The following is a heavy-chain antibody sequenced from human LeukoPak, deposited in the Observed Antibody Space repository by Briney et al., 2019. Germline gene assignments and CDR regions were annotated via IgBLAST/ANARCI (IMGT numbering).Heavy chain of an antibody. D-gene: IGHD6-19*01. Sequence: PGGSLRLSCAASGFTFSSYSMNWVRQAPGKGLEWVSYISSSSTTIYYADSVKGRFTISRDNAKNSLYLQMNSLRAEDTAVYYCARALAGTDYWGQRTLVTVSS. V-gene: IGHV3-48*01. CDR3: ARALAGTDY. CDR2: ISSSSTTI. CDR1: GFTFSSYS. J-gene: IGHJ4*02.